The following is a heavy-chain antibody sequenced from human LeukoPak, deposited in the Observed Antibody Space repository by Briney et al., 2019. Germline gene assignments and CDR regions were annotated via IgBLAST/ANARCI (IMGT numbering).Heavy chain of an antibody. V-gene: IGHV4-59*01. CDR1: GGSLSSYY. D-gene: IGHD6-13*01. Sequence: PSETLSLTCTVSGGSLSSYYWSWIRQPPGKGLEWIGYIYYSGSTNYNPSLKSRVTISVDSSKNQFSLKRSSVTAADAAVYYCARVYYSSSYDYWYFDLWGRGTLVTVSS. J-gene: IGHJ2*01. CDR3: ARVYYSSSYDYWYFDL. CDR2: IYYSGST.